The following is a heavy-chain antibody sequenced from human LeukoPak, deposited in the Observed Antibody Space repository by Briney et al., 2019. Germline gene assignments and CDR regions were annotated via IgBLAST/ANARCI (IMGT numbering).Heavy chain of an antibody. Sequence: GGSLRLSCAASGFTFSSYEMNWVRQAPGKGLEFISYISSSGSIIYYADSVKGRFTISRDNSKNTLYLQMNSLRAEDTAVYYCAKDLDRFVVVTAIAGAFDIWGQGTMVTVSS. D-gene: IGHD2-21*02. V-gene: IGHV3-48*03. CDR2: ISSSGSII. CDR1: GFTFSSYE. CDR3: AKDLDRFVVVTAIAGAFDI. J-gene: IGHJ3*02.